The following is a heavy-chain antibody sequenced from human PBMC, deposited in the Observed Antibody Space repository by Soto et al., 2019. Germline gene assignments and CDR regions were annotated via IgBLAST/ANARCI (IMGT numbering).Heavy chain of an antibody. V-gene: IGHV3-11*05. CDR2: ISSSSSYT. Sequence: QVQLVESGGGLVKPGGSLRLSCAASRFTFSDYYMSWIRQAPGKGLEWVSYISSSSSYTKYADSVKGRFTISRDNAKNSLYLQMNSLRAEDTAVYYCARVDGGYDYFDYWGQGTLVTVSS. CDR3: ARVDGGYDYFDY. D-gene: IGHD3-22*01. CDR1: RFTFSDYY. J-gene: IGHJ4*02.